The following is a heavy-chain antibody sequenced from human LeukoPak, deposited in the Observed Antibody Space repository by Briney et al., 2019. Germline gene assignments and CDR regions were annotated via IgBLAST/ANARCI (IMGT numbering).Heavy chain of an antibody. V-gene: IGHV4-34*01. Sequence: SETLSLTCTVSGGSISSYYWSWIRQPAGKGLEWIGEINHSGSTNYNPSLKSRVTISVDTSKNQFSLKLSSVTAADTAVYYCARRSDGSGAAGYWGQGTLVTVSS. CDR2: INHSGST. CDR1: GGSISSYY. D-gene: IGHD3-10*01. J-gene: IGHJ4*02. CDR3: ARRSDGSGAAGY.